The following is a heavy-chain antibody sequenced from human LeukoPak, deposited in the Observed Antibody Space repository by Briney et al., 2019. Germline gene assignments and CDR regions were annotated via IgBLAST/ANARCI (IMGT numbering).Heavy chain of an antibody. CDR2: VNRDGHT. J-gene: IGHJ5*02. CDR1: GASLTYF. CDR3: ARVISSGGRQNDL. Sequence: LSEPLSLTCAASGASLTYFWSWVRQPPGQGLGWIGEVNRDGHTKYNSSLKSRGTMSVDKPKNQMSLQLTSVTAADTAVYYCARVISSGGRQNDLWGQGTLVTVSS. D-gene: IGHD3-22*01. V-gene: IGHV4-34*01.